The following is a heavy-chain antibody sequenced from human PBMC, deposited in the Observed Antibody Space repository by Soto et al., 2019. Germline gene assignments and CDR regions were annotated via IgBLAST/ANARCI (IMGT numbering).Heavy chain of an antibody. CDR2: ISYDGSNK. CDR3: AKDRLRYSNYAGGMDV. D-gene: IGHD4-4*01. CDR1: GFTFSSYG. V-gene: IGHV3-30*18. J-gene: IGHJ6*02. Sequence: GGSLRLSCAASGFTFSSYGMHWVRQAPGKGLEWVAVISYDGSNKYYADSVKGRFTISRDNSKNTLYLQMNSLRAEDTAVYYCAKDRLRYSNYAGGMDVWGQGTTVTVSS.